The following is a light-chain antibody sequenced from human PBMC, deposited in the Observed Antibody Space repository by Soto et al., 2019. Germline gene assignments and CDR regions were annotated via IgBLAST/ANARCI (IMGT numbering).Light chain of an antibody. CDR1: QTIDNR. V-gene: IGKV3-15*01. CDR3: HQHGGTPET. CDR2: GAS. Sequence: IVMTQSPATLSVSPGERATLSCRASQTIDNRLAWYQQRPGQAPRLLIYGASIRATGTPARFSGSGSGTDFLLTISGLEPEDSGTYLCHQHGGTPETFGQGTKVDI. J-gene: IGKJ1*01.